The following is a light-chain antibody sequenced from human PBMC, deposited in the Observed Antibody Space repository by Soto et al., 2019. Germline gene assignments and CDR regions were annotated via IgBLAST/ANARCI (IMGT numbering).Light chain of an antibody. CDR3: VTWDDNMHTGVV. V-gene: IGLV1-40*01. Sequence: QLVLTQPPSVSGAPGQRVTISCTGSSSNIGAGYDVHWYQQLPGAAPKLLIYGNNNRPSGVPDRFSGSKTDTSATLDITGLQPGDEADYYCVTWDDNMHTGVVFGGGTKLTVL. CDR1: SSNIGAGYD. J-gene: IGLJ2*01. CDR2: GNN.